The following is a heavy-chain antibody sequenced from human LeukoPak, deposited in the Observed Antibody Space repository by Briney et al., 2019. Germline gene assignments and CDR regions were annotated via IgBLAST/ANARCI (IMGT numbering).Heavy chain of an antibody. D-gene: IGHD6-25*01. CDR2: VHYDGRT. CDR1: GGPISGSRT. Sequence: SETLSLTCTVTGGPISGSRTWGWVRQPPGKGLEWIGNVHYDGRTASNPSLKSRVTMSLDTSTNQFSLKMNSVTATGTALYYCARVVTAAGLDLWGQGILVTISS. V-gene: IGHV4-39*07. J-gene: IGHJ5*02. CDR3: ARVVTAAGLDL.